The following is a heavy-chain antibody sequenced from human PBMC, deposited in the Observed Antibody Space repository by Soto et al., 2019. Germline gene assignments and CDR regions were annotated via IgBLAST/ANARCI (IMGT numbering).Heavy chain of an antibody. Sequence: AASVKVSCKASGYTFTSYGITWVRQAPGQGLEWMGWISAYNGNRNYAQKFQGRVTMTTDTSTSTAYMELRSLRSDDTAAYYCARGSGELSSYAEYLQHWGQGTLVTVSS. CDR3: ARGSGELSSYAEYLQH. D-gene: IGHD3-16*01. CDR1: GYTFTSYG. J-gene: IGHJ1*01. CDR2: ISAYNGNR. V-gene: IGHV1-18*04.